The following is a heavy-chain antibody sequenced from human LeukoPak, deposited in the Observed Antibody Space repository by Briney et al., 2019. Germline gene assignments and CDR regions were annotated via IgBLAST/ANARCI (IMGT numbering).Heavy chain of an antibody. V-gene: IGHV4-39*07. CDR2: IYYSGST. D-gene: IGHD2-15*01. Sequence: SETLSLTCTVSGGSIGSSSYYWGWIRQPPGKGLEWIGSIYYSGSTYYNPSLKSRVTISVDTSKNQFSLKLSSVTAADTAVYYCAREVVGNYLDYWGQGTLVTVSS. CDR1: GGSIGSSSYY. CDR3: AREVVGNYLDY. J-gene: IGHJ4*02.